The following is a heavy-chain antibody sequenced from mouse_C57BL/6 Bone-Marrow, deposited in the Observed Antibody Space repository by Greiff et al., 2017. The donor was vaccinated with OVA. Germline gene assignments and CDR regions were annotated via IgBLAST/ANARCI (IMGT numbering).Heavy chain of an antibody. CDR3: ARMGGDAYLDY. CDR1: GYSITSGYY. J-gene: IGHJ2*01. CDR2: ISYDGSN. Sequence: ESGPGLVKPSQSLSLTCSVTGYSITSGYYWNWIRQFPGNKLEWMGYISYDGSNNYNPSLKNRISITRDTSKNQFFLKLNSVTTEDTATYYCARMGGDAYLDYWGQGTTLTVSS. V-gene: IGHV3-6*01. D-gene: IGHD2-3*01.